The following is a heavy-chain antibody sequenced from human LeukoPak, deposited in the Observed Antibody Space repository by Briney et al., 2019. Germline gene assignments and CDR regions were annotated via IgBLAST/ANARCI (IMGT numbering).Heavy chain of an antibody. CDR1: GFPFNNYA. Sequence: GGSLRLSCVASGFPFNNYAMSGVRQAPGKGLEWVSANGGSGGSKYYADSVKGRFTVSRDNSKNTLYLQMNSLRAEDTAIYYCAKRKDLGYCSSTSCYYYFDYWGQGTLVTVSS. CDR2: NGGSGGSK. J-gene: IGHJ4*02. V-gene: IGHV3-23*01. CDR3: AKRKDLGYCSSTSCYYYFDY. D-gene: IGHD2-2*01.